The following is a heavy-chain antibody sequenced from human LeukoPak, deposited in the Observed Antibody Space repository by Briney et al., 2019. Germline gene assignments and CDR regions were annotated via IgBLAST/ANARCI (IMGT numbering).Heavy chain of an antibody. J-gene: IGHJ6*02. CDR1: GFTFPTYA. Sequence: GGSLTLSCAASGFTFPTYAMTWVRQPPGKGLEWVSGISYSGGSTYYADSVKGRLNIPRDNSRNTVYLQMNSLRAEDTAVYYCAKLSAATVTSGYYYGMDVWGQGTTVTVSS. CDR2: ISYSGGST. D-gene: IGHD4-17*01. CDR3: AKLSAATVTSGYYYGMDV. V-gene: IGHV3-23*01.